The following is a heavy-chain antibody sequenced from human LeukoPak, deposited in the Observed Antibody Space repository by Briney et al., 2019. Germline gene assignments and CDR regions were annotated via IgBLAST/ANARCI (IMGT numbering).Heavy chain of an antibody. CDR3: GGSGWSGGPFDN. J-gene: IGHJ4*02. V-gene: IGHV4-39*07. D-gene: IGHD6-19*01. CDR1: GGSISSSSYY. Sequence: SETLSLTCTVSGGSISSSSYYWGWIRQPPGKGLEWIGSMYYSGSAYYNSSLKSRVTISEDTSKIQFSLKLSSVAAADTAVYYCGGSGWSGGPFDNWGQGTLVTVSS. CDR2: MYYSGSA.